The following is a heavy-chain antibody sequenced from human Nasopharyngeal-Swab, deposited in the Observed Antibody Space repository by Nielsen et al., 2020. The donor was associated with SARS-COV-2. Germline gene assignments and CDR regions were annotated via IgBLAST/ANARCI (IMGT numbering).Heavy chain of an antibody. CDR1: GYTFTNYG. Sequence: ASVKVSCKASGYTFTNYGIHWVRQAPGQGLEWMGWINTNTGNPTYAQGFTGRFVFSLDTSVSTAYLQISSLKAEDTAVYYCARLRYSSSSWGDDYYYYYMDVWGKGTTVTVSS. V-gene: IGHV7-4-1*02. J-gene: IGHJ6*03. CDR2: INTNTGNP. D-gene: IGHD6-6*01. CDR3: ARLRYSSSSWGDDYYYYYMDV.